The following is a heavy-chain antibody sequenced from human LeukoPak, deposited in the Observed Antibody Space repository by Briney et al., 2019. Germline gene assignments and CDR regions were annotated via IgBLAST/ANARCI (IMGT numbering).Heavy chain of an antibody. CDR2: ISGSGGST. D-gene: IGHD3-10*01. Sequence: GWSLRLSCAASGFTFSSYAMSWVRQAPGKGLESVSAISGSGGSTYYADSVKGRFTISRDNSKKTLYLQMNSLRAEDTAVYYCAKPGYGSGSYYNPYFDYWGQGTLVTVSS. CDR3: AKPGYGSGSYYNPYFDY. J-gene: IGHJ4*02. V-gene: IGHV3-23*01. CDR1: GFTFSSYA.